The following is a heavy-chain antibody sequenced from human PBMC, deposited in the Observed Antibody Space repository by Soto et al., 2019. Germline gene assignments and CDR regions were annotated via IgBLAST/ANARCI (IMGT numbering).Heavy chain of an antibody. V-gene: IGHV3-30*18. J-gene: IGHJ4*02. D-gene: IGHD1-26*01. CDR2: ISHEGGTQ. CDR1: GFPFSDYG. CDR3: AKEASPKVSRWDDY. Sequence: QVQLAESGGGVVQPGGSLRLSCAASGFPFSDYGIDWIRQAPGKGLEWVAVISHEGGTQYYADSVRGRFTVSRDNSKNMVYLQMYSLRPEDTAVYFCAKEASPKVSRWDDYWGQGTLVTVSS.